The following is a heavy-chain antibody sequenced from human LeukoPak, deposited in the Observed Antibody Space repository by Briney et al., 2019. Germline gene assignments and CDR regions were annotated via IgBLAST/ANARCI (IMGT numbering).Heavy chain of an antibody. Sequence: SETLSLTCTVYGGSISSSSYYWGWIRQPPGKGLEWIGSIYYSGSTYYNPSLKSRVTISVDTSKNQFSLKLSSATAADTAVYYCARLFSSSWTGYWGQGTLVTVSS. V-gene: IGHV4-39*01. CDR3: ARLFSSSWTGY. CDR2: IYYSGST. J-gene: IGHJ4*02. CDR1: GGSISSSSYY. D-gene: IGHD6-13*01.